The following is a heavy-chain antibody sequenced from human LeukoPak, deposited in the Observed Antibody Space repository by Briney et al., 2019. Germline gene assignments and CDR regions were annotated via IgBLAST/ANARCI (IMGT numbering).Heavy chain of an antibody. Sequence: NSSETLSLTCTVSGASISSTTYSWGWIRQPPGGGLEWLGCFNYGETTYYNPSLKSRVTISVDTSMNQFSLRLPSVTAADTAVYFCAKLVVAGLSVDFWGQGTLVAVSS. CDR2: FNYGETT. CDR3: AKLVVAGLSVDF. CDR1: GASISSTTYS. J-gene: IGHJ4*02. V-gene: IGHV4-39*01. D-gene: IGHD6-19*01.